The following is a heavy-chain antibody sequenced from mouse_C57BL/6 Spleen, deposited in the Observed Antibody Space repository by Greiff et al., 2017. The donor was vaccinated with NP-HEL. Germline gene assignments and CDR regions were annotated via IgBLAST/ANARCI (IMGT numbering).Heavy chain of an antibody. CDR2: IDPSDSYT. CDR1: GYTFTSYW. D-gene: IGHD2-1*01. J-gene: IGHJ3*01. V-gene: IGHV1-69*01. CDR3: ARATSGYGNYGFAY. Sequence: QVQLQQPGAELVMPGASVKLSCKASGYTFTSYWMHWVKQRPGQGLEWIGEIDPSDSYTNYNQKFKDKATLTADKSSSTAYMELSSLTSEDSAVYYCARATSGYGNYGFAYWGQGTLVTVSA.